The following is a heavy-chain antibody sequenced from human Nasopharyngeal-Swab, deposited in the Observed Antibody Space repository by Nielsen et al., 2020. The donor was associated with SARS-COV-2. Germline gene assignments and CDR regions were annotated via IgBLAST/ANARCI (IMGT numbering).Heavy chain of an antibody. V-gene: IGHV4-59*12. Sequence: GSLRLSCTVSGGSISSYYWSWIRQPPGKGLEWIGYIYYSGSTNYNPSLKSRVTISVDTSKNQFSLKLSSVTAADTAVYYCARDSSRRSRGSYYYYGMDVWGQGTTVTVSS. CDR2: IYYSGST. J-gene: IGHJ6*02. D-gene: IGHD3-3*01. CDR1: GGSISSYY. CDR3: ARDSSRRSRGSYYYYGMDV.